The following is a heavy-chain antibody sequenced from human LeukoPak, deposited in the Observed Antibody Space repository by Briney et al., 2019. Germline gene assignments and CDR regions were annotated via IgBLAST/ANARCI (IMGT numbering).Heavy chain of an antibody. CDR2: ISGSGGST. CDR3: ARYRYGSGSPFDY. CDR1: GFTFSSYG. J-gene: IGHJ4*02. Sequence: TGGSLRLSCAASGFTFSSYGMSWVRQAPGKGLEWVSAISGSGGSTYYADSVKGRFTISRDNAKNSLYLQMNSLRAEDTAVYYCARYRYGSGSPFDYWGQGTLVTVSS. V-gene: IGHV3-23*01. D-gene: IGHD3-10*01.